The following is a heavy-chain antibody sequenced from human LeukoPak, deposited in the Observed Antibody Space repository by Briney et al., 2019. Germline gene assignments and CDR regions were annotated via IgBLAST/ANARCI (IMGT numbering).Heavy chain of an antibody. Sequence: PGGSLRLSCAASGFTFSTYSMSWVRQAPGKGLEWVSSISGSSTYIYYADSVKGRFTISRDNAKNSLYLQMNSLRAEDTAVYYCGRGPQQLVYSLHYCGQGTLVTVSS. CDR1: GFTFSTYS. CDR3: GRGPQQLVYSLHY. V-gene: IGHV3-21*01. D-gene: IGHD6-13*01. J-gene: IGHJ4*02. CDR2: ISGSSTYI.